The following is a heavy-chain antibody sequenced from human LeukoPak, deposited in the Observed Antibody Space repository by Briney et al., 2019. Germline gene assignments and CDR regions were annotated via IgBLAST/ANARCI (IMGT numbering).Heavy chain of an antibody. CDR1: GYTFTSYY. J-gene: IGHJ1*01. V-gene: IGHV1-46*01. CDR2: INPSGGST. D-gene: IGHD4-23*01. CDR3: ATHFALTKYFQH. Sequence: ASVKVSCKASGYTFTSYYMHWVRQAHGQGLEWMGIINPSGGSTSYAQKFQGRVTMTEDTSTDTAYMELSSLRSEDTAVYYCATHFALTKYFQHWGQGTLVTVSS.